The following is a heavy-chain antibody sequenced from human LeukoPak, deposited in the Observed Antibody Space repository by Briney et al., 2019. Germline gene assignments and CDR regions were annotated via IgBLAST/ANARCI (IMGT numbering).Heavy chain of an antibody. D-gene: IGHD6-6*01. CDR2: IIPIFGTA. Sequence: VASVKVSCKASGGTFSSYAISWVQQAPGQGLEWMGGIIPIFGTANYAQKFQGRVTITTDESTSTAYMELSSLRSEDTAVYYCAREPIAARHYYYMDVWGKGTTVTVSS. J-gene: IGHJ6*03. V-gene: IGHV1-69*05. CDR1: GGTFSSYA. CDR3: AREPIAARHYYYMDV.